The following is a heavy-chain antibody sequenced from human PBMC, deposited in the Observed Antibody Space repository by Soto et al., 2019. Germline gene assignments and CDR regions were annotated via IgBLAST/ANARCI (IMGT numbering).Heavy chain of an antibody. CDR3: QGRYTDMATPPCY. J-gene: IGHJ4*02. CDR2: IYPGDSDT. Sequence: GESLKISCKGSGYSFTSYWIGWVRQMPGEGLEWMGIIYPGDSDTRYSPSFQGQVTISADKSISTAYLQWSSLKASDTAMYYCQGRYTDMATPPCYRGQGTLVTASS. CDR1: GYSFTSYW. D-gene: IGHD5-18*01. V-gene: IGHV5-51*01.